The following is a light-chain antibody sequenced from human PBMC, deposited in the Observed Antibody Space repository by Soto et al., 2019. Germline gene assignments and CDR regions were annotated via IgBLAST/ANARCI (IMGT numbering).Light chain of an antibody. J-gene: IGKJ4*01. CDR1: QSISSW. CDR2: KAS. CDR3: QQRSNWVLT. V-gene: IGKV1-5*03. Sequence: DIQMTQSPSTLSAFVGDRVTITCRASQSISSWLAWYQQKPGKAPKLLIYKASTLKSGVPSRFSGSGSGTDFTLTISSLEPEDFAVYYCQQRSNWVLTFGGGTKV.